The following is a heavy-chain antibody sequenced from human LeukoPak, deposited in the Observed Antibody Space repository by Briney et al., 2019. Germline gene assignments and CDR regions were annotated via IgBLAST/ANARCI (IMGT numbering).Heavy chain of an antibody. CDR3: ARDSRSIFGEVITIGGFDY. D-gene: IGHD3-3*01. CDR2: ISAYNGNT. Sequence: GASVKVSCKASGYTFTSYGISWVRQAPGQGLEWMGWISAYNGNTNYAQKLQGRVTMTTDTSTSTAYMELRSLRSDDTAVYYCARDSRSIFGEVITIGGFDYWGQGTLVTVSS. CDR1: GYTFTSYG. V-gene: IGHV1-18*01. J-gene: IGHJ4*02.